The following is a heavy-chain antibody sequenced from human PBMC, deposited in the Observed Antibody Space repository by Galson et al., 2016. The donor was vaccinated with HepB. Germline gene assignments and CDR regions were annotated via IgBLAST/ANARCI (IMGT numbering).Heavy chain of an antibody. CDR3: ARGGWTTFYDYWNGLAGGCDF. D-gene: IGHD3-3*01. CDR2: ISHDGKNK. CDR1: GFMFRSYA. V-gene: IGHV3-30*04. J-gene: IGHJ4*02. Sequence: SLRLSCAASGFMFRSYALHWVRQAPGKGLEWVAVISHDGKNKYYADSVRGRFTISRDNSNNRLYLQMDSLRTDDTGLYYCARGGWTTFYDYWNGLAGGCDFWGQGTLVAVSS.